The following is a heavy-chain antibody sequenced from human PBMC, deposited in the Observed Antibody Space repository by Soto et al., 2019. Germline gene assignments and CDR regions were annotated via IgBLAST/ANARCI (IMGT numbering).Heavy chain of an antibody. J-gene: IGHJ3*02. V-gene: IGHV1-8*01. CDR3: ARGKGYYDSSGYTGPDAFDI. D-gene: IGHD3-22*01. Sequence: ASVKVSCKASGYTFTSYDINWVRQATGQGLEWMGWMNPNSGNTGYAQKFQGRVTMTRNTSISTAYMELSSLRSEDTAVYYCARGKGYYDSSGYTGPDAFDIWGQGTMVTVSS. CDR2: MNPNSGNT. CDR1: GYTFTSYD.